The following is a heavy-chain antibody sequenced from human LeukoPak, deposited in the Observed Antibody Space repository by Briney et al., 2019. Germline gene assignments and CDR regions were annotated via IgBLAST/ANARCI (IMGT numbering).Heavy chain of an antibody. J-gene: IGHJ4*02. CDR3: ASPNEGGGFDY. CDR2: MNPNSGNT. CDR1: GYTFTSYD. Sequence: AASVKVSCKASGYTFTSYDINWVRQATGQGLEWMGWMNPNSGNTGYAQKFQGRVTMTRDTSTSTVYMELSSLRSEDTAVYYCASPNEGGGFDYWGQGTLVTVSS. D-gene: IGHD1-1*01. V-gene: IGHV1-8*01.